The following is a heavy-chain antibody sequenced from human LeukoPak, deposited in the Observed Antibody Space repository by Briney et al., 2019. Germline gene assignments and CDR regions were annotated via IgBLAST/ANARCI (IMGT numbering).Heavy chain of an antibody. CDR3: ARCVNGVCRAFDY. CDR2: IRYDGSKE. D-gene: IGHD2-8*01. J-gene: IGHJ4*02. CDR1: GFTLSIYG. Sequence: GGSLRLSCATSGFTLSIYGMHWVRQAPGKGLEWVSYIRYDGSKEYYADSVKGRFTISRDNSKSTLYVQMNSLRAEDTAVYYCARCVNGVCRAFDYWGQGTLVTVSS. V-gene: IGHV3-30*02.